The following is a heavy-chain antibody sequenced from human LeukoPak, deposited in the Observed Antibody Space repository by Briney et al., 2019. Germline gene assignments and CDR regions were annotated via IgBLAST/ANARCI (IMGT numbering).Heavy chain of an antibody. CDR2: ISGSGGST. CDR3: AKDFSSGYYGSGSYYNVPRYFDY. D-gene: IGHD3-10*01. J-gene: IGHJ4*02. CDR1: GFTFSSYA. V-gene: IGHV3-23*01. Sequence: PGGSLRLSWAASGFTFSSYAMSWVRQAPGKGLEWVSAISGSGGSTYYADSVKGRFTISRDNSKNTLYPQMNSLRAEDTAVYYRAKDFSSGYYGSGSYYNVPRYFDYWGQGTLVTVSS.